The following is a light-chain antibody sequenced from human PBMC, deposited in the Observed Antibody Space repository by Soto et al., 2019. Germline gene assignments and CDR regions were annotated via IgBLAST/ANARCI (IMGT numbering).Light chain of an antibody. J-gene: IGKJ1*01. CDR2: AAS. Sequence: AIRMTQSPSSFSASTGDRVTITCRASQGISSYLAWYQQKPGKAPKFLIYAASTLQSGVPSRFSGSGSWTDFTLTISCLQSEDFATYYCQQYYSYPPAFGQGTQVELK. CDR1: QGISSY. CDR3: QQYYSYPPA. V-gene: IGKV1-8*01.